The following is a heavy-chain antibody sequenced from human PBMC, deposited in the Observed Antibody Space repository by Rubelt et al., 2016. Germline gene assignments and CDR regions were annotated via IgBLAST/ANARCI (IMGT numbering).Heavy chain of an antibody. CDR2: INHSGST. J-gene: IGHJ3*02. Sequence: QVQLQQWGAGLLKPSETLSLTCAVYGGSFSGYYWSWIRQPPGKGLEWIGEINHSGSTNYNPSLKSRVSISVDTSKNQFSLKLSSVTAAETAVYYGATGTIFGVVKDAFDIWGQGTMVTVSA. CDR1: GGSFSGYY. D-gene: IGHD3-3*01. V-gene: IGHV4-34*01. CDR3: ATGTIFGVVKDAFDI.